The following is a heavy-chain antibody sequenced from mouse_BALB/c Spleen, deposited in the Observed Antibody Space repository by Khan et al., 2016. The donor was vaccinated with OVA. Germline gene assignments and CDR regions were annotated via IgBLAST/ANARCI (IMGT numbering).Heavy chain of an antibody. J-gene: IGHJ3*01. CDR1: GYAFTNYQ. CDR3: TRGGYGGLAY. V-gene: IGHV1S81*02. CDR2: INPSNGGT. D-gene: IGHD3-1*01. Sequence: QVQLKQSGAELVKPGASVKLSCKASGYAFTNYQMYWVKQRPGQGLEWIGEINPSNGGTNFNEKFKSKATLTVEKSSSTAYMQLSSLTSEDSAVYYCTRGGYGGLAYWGQGTLVTVSA.